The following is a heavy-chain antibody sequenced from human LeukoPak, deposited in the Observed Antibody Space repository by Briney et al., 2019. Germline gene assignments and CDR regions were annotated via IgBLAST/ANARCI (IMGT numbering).Heavy chain of an antibody. V-gene: IGHV3-21*01. CDR2: ISSSSSYI. D-gene: IGHD5-12*01. CDR3: ARDNSGYDHFDY. J-gene: IGHJ4*02. Sequence: PGGSLRLSCAASGFTFSSYSMNWVRQAPGKGLEWVSSISSSSSYIYYADSVKGRFTISRDNAKNSLYLQMNSLRAEDTAVYYCARDNSGYDHFDYWGQGTLVTVSS. CDR1: GFTFSSYS.